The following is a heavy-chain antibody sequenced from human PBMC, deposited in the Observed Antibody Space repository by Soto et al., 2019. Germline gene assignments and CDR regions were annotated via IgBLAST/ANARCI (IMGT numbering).Heavy chain of an antibody. D-gene: IGHD3-22*01. V-gene: IGHV3-48*02. CDR1: GFSFSSYS. J-gene: IGHJ4*02. Sequence: PGGSLRLSCAASGFSFSSYSMNWVRQAPGKGLEWVSYISGSSTIIYYADSVRGRFTISRDNAKNSLYLQISSLRDEDTAVYYCARHRDSSGYYYVYYFDLWSQGTLVTVSS. CDR3: ARHRDSSGYYYVYYFDL. CDR2: ISGSSTII.